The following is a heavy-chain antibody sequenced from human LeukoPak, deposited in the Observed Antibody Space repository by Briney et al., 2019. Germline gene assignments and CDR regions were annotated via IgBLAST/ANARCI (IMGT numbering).Heavy chain of an antibody. CDR3: AKDLGTEYNIFDY. J-gene: IGHJ4*02. CDR2: VRYGGIIK. Sequence: QAGGSLRLSCATSEFTFSAYAMHWIRQAPGRGLEWVAFVRYGGIIKYYADSVKGRFTISRDNSNNTLYLQMNSLRPEDTAVYYCAKDLGTEYNIFDYWGQGTLVTVSS. D-gene: IGHD3-9*01. CDR1: EFTFSAYA. V-gene: IGHV3-30*02.